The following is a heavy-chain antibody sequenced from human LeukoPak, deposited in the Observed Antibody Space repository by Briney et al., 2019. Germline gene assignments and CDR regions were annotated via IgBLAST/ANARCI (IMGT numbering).Heavy chain of an antibody. J-gene: IGHJ3*02. CDR3: ASQYCSGGSCDAFDI. CDR1: GGSISSYY. CDR2: IYTSGST. Sequence: SETLSLTCTVSGGSISSYYWSWIRQPAGKGLEWIGRIYTSGSTNYNPSLKSRVTMSVDTSKNQFSLKLSSVTAADTAVYYCASQYCSGGSCDAFDIWGQGTMVTVSS. V-gene: IGHV4-4*07. D-gene: IGHD2-15*01.